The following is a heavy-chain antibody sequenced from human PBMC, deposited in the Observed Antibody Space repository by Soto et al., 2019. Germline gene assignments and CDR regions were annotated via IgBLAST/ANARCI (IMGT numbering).Heavy chain of an antibody. J-gene: IGHJ4*02. V-gene: IGHV1-2*02. Sequence: ASVKVSCKASGYTFTGHYIHWVRQAPGQGPEWMGEIGPASGDTRYAQKFQGRVTMTRDTPITTVYMELNNLSPDDTAVYYCGRGRSGQLVVFYWGQGTPVTVSS. D-gene: IGHD3-10*01. CDR1: GYTFTGHY. CDR2: IGPASGDT. CDR3: GRGRSGQLVVFY.